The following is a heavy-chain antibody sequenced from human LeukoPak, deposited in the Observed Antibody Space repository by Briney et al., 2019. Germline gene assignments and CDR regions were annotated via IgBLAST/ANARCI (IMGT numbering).Heavy chain of an antibody. CDR1: GFTFSSYG. CDR3: AKGKSSSWFDAFDI. CDR2: IRYDGGNK. Sequence: GGSLRLSCAASGFTFSSYGMHWVRQAPGKGLEWVAFIRYDGGNKYYADSVKGRFAISRDNSKNTLYLQMNSLKTEDTAVYYCAKGKSSSWFDAFDIWGQGTMVTVSS. J-gene: IGHJ3*02. D-gene: IGHD6-13*01. V-gene: IGHV3-30*02.